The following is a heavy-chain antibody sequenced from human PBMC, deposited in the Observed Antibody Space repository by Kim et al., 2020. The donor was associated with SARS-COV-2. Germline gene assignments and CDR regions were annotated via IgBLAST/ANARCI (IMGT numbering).Heavy chain of an antibody. Sequence: SGKGRITLSRDHSQNTLDLQMNSLRAEDTAVYYCAREAGERYFDWSRFDYWGQGTLVTVSS. D-gene: IGHD3-9*01. V-gene: IGHV3-30*01. CDR3: AREAGERYFDWSRFDY. J-gene: IGHJ4*02.